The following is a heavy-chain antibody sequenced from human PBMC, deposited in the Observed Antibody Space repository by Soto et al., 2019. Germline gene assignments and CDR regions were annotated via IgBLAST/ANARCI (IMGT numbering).Heavy chain of an antibody. Sequence: GGSLRLSCAASGFSVIGKYMSWVRQAPGKGLEWVSIIYSGDSTYYADSVRGRFTISRDSSKNTLHLQMNSLRAEDTAMYYCASREWRYYDNGPDYWGQGTLVTVSS. J-gene: IGHJ4*02. CDR2: IYSGDST. D-gene: IGHD3-22*01. CDR1: GFSVIGKY. V-gene: IGHV3-53*01. CDR3: ASREWRYYDNGPDY.